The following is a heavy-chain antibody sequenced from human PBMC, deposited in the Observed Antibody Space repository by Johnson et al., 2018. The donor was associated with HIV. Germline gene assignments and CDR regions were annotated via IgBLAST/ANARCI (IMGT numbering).Heavy chain of an antibody. CDR1: GFTFSSYA. V-gene: IGHV3-30-3*01. CDR2: ISYDGSNK. D-gene: IGHD1-26*01. J-gene: IGHJ3*02. CDR3: AREERYGSSHAFDI. Sequence: QVQLLESGGGVVQPGRSLRLSCAASGFTFSSYAMHWVRQAPGKGLEWVAVISYDGSNKYYTDSVKGRFTISRDSSENTLFLQMTSLRPEDTGVYYCAREERYGSSHAFDIWGQGTLVTVSS.